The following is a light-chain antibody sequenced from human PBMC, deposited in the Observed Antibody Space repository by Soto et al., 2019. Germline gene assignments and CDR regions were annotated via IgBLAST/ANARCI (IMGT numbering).Light chain of an antibody. CDR1: SSDVGAYNY. J-gene: IGLJ1*01. Sequence: QSALTQPAPVSGSPGQSITISCTGTSSDVGAYNYVSWYQQHPGKAPKLMIYDVSNRPSGVSNRFSGSKSGNTASLTISGLQAEDEPDYYCSSYTSSSTYVFGTGTKLTVL. CDR2: DVS. CDR3: SSYTSSSTYV. V-gene: IGLV2-14*03.